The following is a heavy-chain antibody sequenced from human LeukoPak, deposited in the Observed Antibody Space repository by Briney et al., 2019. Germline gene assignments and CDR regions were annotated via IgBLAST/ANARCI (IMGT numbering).Heavy chain of an antibody. CDR1: GYTFTSYD. V-gene: IGHV1-8*01. Sequence: ASVKVSCKASGYTFTSYDINWVRQATGQGLEWMGWMNPNSGNTGYAQKFQGRVTTTRNTSISTAYMELSSLRSEDTAVYYCARGNKARRGVIAAAGSRYYFDYWGQGTLVTVSS. D-gene: IGHD6-13*01. J-gene: IGHJ4*02. CDR3: ARGNKARRGVIAAAGSRYYFDY. CDR2: MNPNSGNT.